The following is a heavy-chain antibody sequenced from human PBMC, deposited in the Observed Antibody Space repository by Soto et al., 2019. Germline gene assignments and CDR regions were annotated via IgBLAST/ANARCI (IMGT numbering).Heavy chain of an antibody. CDR1: GGSFTSNNW. J-gene: IGHJ4*02. V-gene: IGHV4-4*02. CDR2: IYRTGGT. D-gene: IGHD1-7*01. CDR3: ASRDPGTSVDY. Sequence: QVQLQESGPGLVKPSGTLSLTCAVSGGSFTSNNWWTWVRQPPGQGLEWIGEIYRTGGTNYNPSLKSRVTISLDKSENQFSLEVTSLTAADTAVYYCASRDPGTSVDYWGQGTLVTVSS.